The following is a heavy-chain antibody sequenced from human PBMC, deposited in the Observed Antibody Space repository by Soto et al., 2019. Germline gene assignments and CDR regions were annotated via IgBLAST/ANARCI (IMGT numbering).Heavy chain of an antibody. CDR2: INHSGST. J-gene: IGHJ6*02. CDR3: ASHSSSYLYDYNGMEV. V-gene: IGHV4-34*01. D-gene: IGHD6-6*01. Sequence: ATMSLPCAVYGGPFSGYYLSGIRPPPGKGLEWIGEINHSGSTNYNPSLKSRVTISVDTSKNQFSLKLSSVTAADTAVYYCASHSSSYLYDYNGMEVWGQGTTVTVSS. CDR1: GGPFSGYY.